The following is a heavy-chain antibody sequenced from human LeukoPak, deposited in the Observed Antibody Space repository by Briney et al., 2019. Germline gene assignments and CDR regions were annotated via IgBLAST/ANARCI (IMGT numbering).Heavy chain of an antibody. CDR2: ISSRSSFI. J-gene: IGHJ6*03. CDR3: ARVGPWVNPDYYYYYMDV. CDR1: EFTFSSYS. V-gene: IGHV3-21*01. D-gene: IGHD1-14*01. Sequence: GRSLSLSRAASEFTFSSYSMNCVRQAPGKGLEWVSAISSRSSFIHCADSLKGRFTISRDNATNTPYLQMSSLRAEDTAVYYCARVGPWVNPDYYYYYMDVWAKEPRSATP.